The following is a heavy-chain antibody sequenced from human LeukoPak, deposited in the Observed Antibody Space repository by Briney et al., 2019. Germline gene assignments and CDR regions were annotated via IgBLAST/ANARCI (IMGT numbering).Heavy chain of an antibody. CDR1: GFTFSYCG. Sequence: GGSLRLSCAASGFTFSYCGMSWVRQAPGKGLEWVGRIRTKIEGETTDYGAPVKGRFTISRDDSKTTLFLQMNSLMTADSAVYYCTTERNWELLRPYGLDIWGQGTTVIVSS. CDR3: TTERNWELLRPYGLDI. D-gene: IGHD7-27*01. CDR2: IRTKIEGETT. V-gene: IGHV3-15*01. J-gene: IGHJ6*02.